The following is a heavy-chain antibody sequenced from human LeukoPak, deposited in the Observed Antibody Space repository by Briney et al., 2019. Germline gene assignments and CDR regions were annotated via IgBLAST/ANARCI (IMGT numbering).Heavy chain of an antibody. D-gene: IGHD3-22*01. CDR1: GFTFTSSA. J-gene: IGHJ1*01. V-gene: IGHV1-58*01. CDR3: AAEPYYYDSSGSEEYFQH. Sequence: SVKVSCKASGFTFTSSAVQWVRQARGQRLEWIGWIVVGSGNTNYAQKFQERVTITRDMSTSTAYMELGSLRSEDTAVYYCAAEPYYYDSSGSEEYFQHWGQGTLVTVSS. CDR2: IVVGSGNT.